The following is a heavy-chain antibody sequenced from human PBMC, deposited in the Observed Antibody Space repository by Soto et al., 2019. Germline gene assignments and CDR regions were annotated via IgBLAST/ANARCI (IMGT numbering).Heavy chain of an antibody. J-gene: IGHJ4*02. Sequence: PGESLKISCKGSGYNFAGYWIAWVRQMPGKGLELMGIIYPSDSDTRYRPSFQGQVTISADKSISSAYLQWSSLRASDTAMYYCARGGVSTRTLDYWGQGALVTVSS. D-gene: IGHD3-3*01. V-gene: IGHV5-51*01. CDR3: ARGGVSTRTLDY. CDR1: GYNFAGYW. CDR2: IYPSDSDT.